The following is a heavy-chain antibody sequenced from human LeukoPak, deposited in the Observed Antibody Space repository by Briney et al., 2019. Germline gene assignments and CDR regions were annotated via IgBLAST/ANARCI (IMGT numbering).Heavy chain of an antibody. CDR1: QFTFSRFA. CDR2: LSGSGTAT. CDR3: AKHLGSHSFLFYYMDV. D-gene: IGHD2-21*01. J-gene: IGHJ6*03. V-gene: IGHV3-23*01. Sequence: GGSLRLSCEASQFTFSRFAMSWIRQAPETGLEWVSTLSGSGTATYYADSVKGRFTTSRDSSKDTLYLQMDKLRADDTAVYYCAKHLGSHSFLFYYMDVWGTGTSVIVSS.